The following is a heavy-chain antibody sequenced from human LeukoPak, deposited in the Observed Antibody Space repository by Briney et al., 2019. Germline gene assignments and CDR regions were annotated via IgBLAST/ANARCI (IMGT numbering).Heavy chain of an antibody. CDR1: GFTFSSYW. V-gene: IGHV3-74*01. Sequence: GGSLRLSCAASGFTFSSYWMHWVRQAPGKGLVWVSRINSDGSSTSYADSVKGRFTISRDNAKNTLYLQMNSLRAEDPAVYYCASPVTTYYYYGMDVWGQGTTVTVSS. D-gene: IGHD4-17*01. CDR3: ASPVTTYYYYGMDV. J-gene: IGHJ6*02. CDR2: INSDGSST.